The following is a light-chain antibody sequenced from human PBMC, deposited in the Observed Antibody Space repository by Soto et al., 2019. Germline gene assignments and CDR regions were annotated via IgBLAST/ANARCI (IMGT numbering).Light chain of an antibody. Sequence: EIVLTQSPGTLSLSPGERATLSCRASQSGSTNYIAWYQQKPGQAPRLLIYTTSNRATGIPDRFSGSGSGTDFTLTISRLEPEDFAVYYCQQYGSSWTFGQGTKVKIK. V-gene: IGKV3-20*01. CDR1: QSGSTNY. CDR3: QQYGSSWT. J-gene: IGKJ1*01. CDR2: TTS.